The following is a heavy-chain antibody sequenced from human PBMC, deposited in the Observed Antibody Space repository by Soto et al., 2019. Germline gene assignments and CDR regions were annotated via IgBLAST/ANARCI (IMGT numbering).Heavy chain of an antibody. J-gene: IGHJ6*02. V-gene: IGHV4-39*01. CDR1: GGSISSSSYY. CDR2: IYYSGST. CDR3: ARHSRDSSGYYYYYYYYYGMDV. D-gene: IGHD3-22*01. Sequence: PTETLSLTCTVSGGSISSSSYYWGWIRQPPGKGLEWIGSIYYSGSTYYNPSLKSRVTISVDTSKNQFSLKLSSVTAADTAVYYCARHSRDSSGYYYYYYYYYGMDVWGQGTTVTVSS.